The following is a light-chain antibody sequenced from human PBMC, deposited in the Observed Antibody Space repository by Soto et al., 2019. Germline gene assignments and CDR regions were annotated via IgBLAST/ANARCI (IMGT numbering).Light chain of an antibody. J-gene: IGLJ1*01. Sequence: QSALAQPASVSGSPGQSITISCTGTSSDVGGYNSVSWYQQHPGKAPKLMIYEVNNRPSGVSTRFSGSKSGNTASLTISGLQAEDEADYYCNSYTSSTTYVFGTGTKVT. V-gene: IGLV2-14*01. CDR1: SSDVGGYNS. CDR2: EVN. CDR3: NSYTSSTTYV.